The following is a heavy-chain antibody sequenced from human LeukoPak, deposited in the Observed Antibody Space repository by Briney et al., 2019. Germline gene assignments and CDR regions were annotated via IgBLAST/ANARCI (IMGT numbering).Heavy chain of an antibody. Sequence: SETLSLTCTVSGYSISSGYYWGWIRQPPGKGLEWIGSIYHSGSTYYNSSLKSRVTISIDTSKNQVSLKMSSVTAADTAAYYCAKSGGYGLIDYWGQGTVVTVSS. J-gene: IGHJ4*01. CDR3: AKSGGYGLIDY. CDR1: GYSISSGYY. CDR2: IYHSGST. V-gene: IGHV4-38-2*02. D-gene: IGHD6-25*01.